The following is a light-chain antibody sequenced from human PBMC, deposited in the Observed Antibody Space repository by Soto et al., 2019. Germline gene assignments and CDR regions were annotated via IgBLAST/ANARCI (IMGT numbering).Light chain of an antibody. CDR3: GAWDDSLNVYV. CDR1: SSNVAYNS. CDR2: DDN. V-gene: IGLV1-51*01. Sequence: QSVLTQPPSVSAAPGQDVTISCSGSSSNVAYNSLSWYQQLPGTAPKLLIYDDNKRPSGIPARFSGSKSGTSATLGITGLETGDEADYYCGAWDDSLNVYVFGSGTKLTVL. J-gene: IGLJ1*01.